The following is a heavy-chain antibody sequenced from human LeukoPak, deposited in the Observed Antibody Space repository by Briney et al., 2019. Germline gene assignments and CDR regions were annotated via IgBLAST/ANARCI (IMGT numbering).Heavy chain of an antibody. CDR3: TRRLMTTVNDY. CDR1: GFTFSGSA. D-gene: IGHD4-17*01. CDR2: IRSKANDHAT. V-gene: IGHV3-73*01. J-gene: IGHJ4*02. Sequence: GGSLKLSYAASGFTFSGSAMHWVRQSPGKGLESVGRIRSKANDHATAYAASVRGRFPISRDDSKNTAYLQMNSLKTEDTAVYYCTRRLMTTVNDYWGQGTMVTVSS.